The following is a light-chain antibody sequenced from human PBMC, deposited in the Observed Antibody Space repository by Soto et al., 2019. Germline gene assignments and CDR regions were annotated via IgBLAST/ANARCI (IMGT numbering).Light chain of an antibody. CDR3: HQYINCPRT. J-gene: IGKJ5*01. CDR1: HSVTTH. CDR2: HAS. Sequence: EIVLTQSPVTLSWSPGDRATXSCWASHSVTTHLAWCQQIPGQTPRLLIYHASTRAAGVPGRFSGSGSGTEFTLTIRSLQFEDFAIYFRHQYINCPRTFGQGSRLELK. V-gene: IGKV3-15*01.